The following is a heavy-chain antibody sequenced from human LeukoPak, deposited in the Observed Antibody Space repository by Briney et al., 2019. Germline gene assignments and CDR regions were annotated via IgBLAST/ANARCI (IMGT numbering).Heavy chain of an antibody. J-gene: IGHJ2*01. V-gene: IGHV1-18*01. Sequence: ASVKVSCKASGYTFTSYGISWVRQAPGQGLEWMGWISAYNGNTNYAQKLQGRVTMTTDTSTSTAYMELSSLRSEDTAVYYCVLWGGVWYFDLWGRGTLVTVSS. CDR2: ISAYNGNT. CDR3: VLWGGVWYFDL. CDR1: GYTFTSYG. D-gene: IGHD3-16*01.